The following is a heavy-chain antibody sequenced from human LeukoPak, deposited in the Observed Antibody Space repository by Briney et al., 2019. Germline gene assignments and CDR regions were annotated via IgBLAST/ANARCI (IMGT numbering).Heavy chain of an antibody. CDR3: ARRPVPTKSGRPFDI. V-gene: IGHV4-59*08. CDR2: MSYLGTT. Sequence: SETLSLICSVSGGSISGYYWNWIRQPPGKGLEWIGYMSYLGTTDYNPSLNSRVNISLDASKNQISLKLTSLIAADTAVYYCARRPVPTKSGRPFDIWGQGTMVTVSS. D-gene: IGHD2-2*01. CDR1: GGSISGYY. J-gene: IGHJ3*02.